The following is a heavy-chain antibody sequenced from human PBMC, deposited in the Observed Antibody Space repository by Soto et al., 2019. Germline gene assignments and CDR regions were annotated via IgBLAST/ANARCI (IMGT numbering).Heavy chain of an antibody. CDR3: ARGRTVRDHDDFDL. CDR2: MSYDGNSK. D-gene: IGHD2-21*01. Sequence: QVQLVESGGGVVQPGRSLRLSCAASGFTFSSYSMHWVRQAPGKGLEWVAAMSYDGNSKYFADSVKGRFTISRDNSKNTLSLQMNGLEAEDSAVYYCARGRTVRDHDDFDLWGQGTLVTVSS. V-gene: IGHV3-30-3*01. J-gene: IGHJ4*02. CDR1: GFTFSSYS.